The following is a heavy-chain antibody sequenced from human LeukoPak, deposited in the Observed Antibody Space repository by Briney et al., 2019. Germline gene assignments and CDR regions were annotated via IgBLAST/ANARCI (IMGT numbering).Heavy chain of an antibody. CDR1: GGSISSYY. CDR3: ARVLTDDFWSGYYDY. CDR2: IYYGGST. Sequence: PSETLSLTCTVSGGSISSYYWSWIRQPPGKGLEWIGYIYYGGSTNYNPSLKSRVTISVDTSKNQFSLKLSSVTAADTAVYYCARVLTDDFWSGYYDYWGQGTLVTVSS. D-gene: IGHD3-3*01. J-gene: IGHJ4*02. V-gene: IGHV4-59*01.